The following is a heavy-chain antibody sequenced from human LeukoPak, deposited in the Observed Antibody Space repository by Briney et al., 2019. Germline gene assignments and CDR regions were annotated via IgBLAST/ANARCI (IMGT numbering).Heavy chain of an antibody. CDR1: GGSISSRSYY. V-gene: IGHV4-39*01. D-gene: IGHD2-2*01. J-gene: IGHJ5*02. CDR3: ARHQRDCSSTSCYSNWFDP. Sequence: NPSETLSLTCTVSGGSISSRSYYWGWIRHPPGKGLEWIGRIYYSGSTYYNPSLKSRVSISVDTSKNQFSLKLRSVTAADTAVYYCARHQRDCSSTSCYSNWFDPWGQGTLVTVSS. CDR2: IYYSGST.